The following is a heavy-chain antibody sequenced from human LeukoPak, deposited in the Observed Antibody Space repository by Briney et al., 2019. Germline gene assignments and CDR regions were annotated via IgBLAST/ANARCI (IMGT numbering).Heavy chain of an antibody. CDR2: ISYTGSTT. V-gene: IGHV3-48*03. CDR1: GFSFSNYE. CDR3: AGCRTTSCYSAFDF. J-gene: IGHJ3*01. Sequence: GGSLRLSCAASGFSFSNYEMNWVRQAPGKGLEWISYISYTGSTTYQPDSVKGRFTISRDNAKNSLYLQMNSLRVEDTAIYYCAGCRTTSCYSAFDFWGQGTMVTVSS. D-gene: IGHD2-2*01.